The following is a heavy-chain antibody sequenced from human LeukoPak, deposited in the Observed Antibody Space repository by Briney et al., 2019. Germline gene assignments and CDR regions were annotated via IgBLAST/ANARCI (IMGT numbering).Heavy chain of an antibody. CDR2: IYYSGST. CDR3: ARQYYGDYD. CDR1: GGSISSSSYY. J-gene: IGHJ4*02. Sequence: PSETLSLTCTVSGGSISSSSYYWGWIRQPPGKGLEWIGSIYYSGSTNYNPSLKSRVTISLDTSKNQFSLKLSSVTAADTAFYYCARQYYGDYDWGQGTLVTVSS. D-gene: IGHD4-17*01. V-gene: IGHV4-39*01.